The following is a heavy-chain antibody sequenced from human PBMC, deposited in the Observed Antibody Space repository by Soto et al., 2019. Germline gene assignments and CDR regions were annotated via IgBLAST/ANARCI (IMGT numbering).Heavy chain of an antibody. J-gene: IGHJ6*02. D-gene: IGHD3-3*01. CDR3: ARAAGLLLVLEWLSPAGYYYYYGMDV. V-gene: IGHV3-30-3*01. Sequence: QVQLVESGGGVVQPGRSLRLSCAASGFTFSSYAMHWVRQAPGKGLEWVAVISYDGSNKYYADSVKGRFTISRDNSKNPLYLQMNCRRAEDTAVYYCARAAGLLLVLEWLSPAGYYYYYGMDVWGQGATVTVSS. CDR1: GFTFSSYA. CDR2: ISYDGSNK.